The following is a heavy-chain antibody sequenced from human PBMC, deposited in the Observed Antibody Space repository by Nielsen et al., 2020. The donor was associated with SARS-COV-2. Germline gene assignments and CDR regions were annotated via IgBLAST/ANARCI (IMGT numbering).Heavy chain of an antibody. CDR3: ARDSPYYDSIGYYGRYFDY. V-gene: IGHV1-69*01. J-gene: IGHJ4*01. CDR2: IIPIFGTA. Sequence: WVRQAPGQGLEWMGGIIPIFGTANYAQKFQGSVTITADESTSTAYMELSSLRSEDTAVYYCARDSPYYDSIGYYGRYFDYWGQGTMVTVSS. D-gene: IGHD3-22*01.